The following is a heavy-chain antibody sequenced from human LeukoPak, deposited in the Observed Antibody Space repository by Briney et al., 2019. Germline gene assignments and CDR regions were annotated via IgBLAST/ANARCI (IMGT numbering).Heavy chain of an antibody. V-gene: IGHV3-48*03. CDR1: GFDFAAYE. CDR3: TTLGYHLDS. Sequence: PGGSLRLSCAASGFDFAAYEINCVRQAPGKGLKWVAYFAGSDTTTYYADSVKGRFIISRDNARNSLYLQMNSLRAEDTALYYCTTLGYHLDSWGQGALVTVSS. CDR2: FAGSDTTT. J-gene: IGHJ4*02. D-gene: IGHD3-22*01.